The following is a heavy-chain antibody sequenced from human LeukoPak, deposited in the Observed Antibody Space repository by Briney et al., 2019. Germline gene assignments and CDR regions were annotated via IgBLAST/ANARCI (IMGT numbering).Heavy chain of an antibody. CDR2: INAGNGNT. J-gene: IGHJ5*02. Sequence: ASVKVSCKASGCTFTTSAMHWVRQAPGQRLEWMGWINAGNGNTKYSQNFQGRVTISRDTSASTAYMELSSLTSEDMAVYYCARDVGYGDPWGQGTLVTVSS. D-gene: IGHD4-17*01. CDR1: GCTFTTSA. CDR3: ARDVGYGDP. V-gene: IGHV1-3*01.